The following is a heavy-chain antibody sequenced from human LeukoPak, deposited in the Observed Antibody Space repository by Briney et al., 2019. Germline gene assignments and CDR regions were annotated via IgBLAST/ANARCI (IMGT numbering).Heavy chain of an antibody. J-gene: IGHJ4*02. D-gene: IGHD3-10*01. CDR2: IYHSGST. CDR3: ARGPDLWFGELLQSPFDY. CDR1: GGSISSGGYY. Sequence: PSQTLSLTCTVSGGSISSGGYYWSWIRQPPGKGLEWIGYIYHSGSTYYNPSLKSRVTISVDRSKNQFSLKLSSVTAADTAVYYCARGPDLWFGELLQSPFDYWGQGTLVTVSS. V-gene: IGHV4-30-2*01.